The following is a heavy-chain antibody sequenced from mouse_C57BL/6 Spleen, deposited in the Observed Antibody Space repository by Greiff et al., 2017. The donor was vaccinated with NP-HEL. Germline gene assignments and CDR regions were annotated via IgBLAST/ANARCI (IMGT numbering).Heavy chain of an antibody. CDR1: GFTFSSYA. CDR3: ARDDDYHGYFDY. V-gene: IGHV5-4*01. CDR2: ISDGGSYT. Sequence: EVQLVESGGGLVKPGGSLKLSCAASGFTFSSYAMSWVRQTPDKRLEWVATISDGGSYTYYPDNVKGRFTISRDNAKNNLYLQMSHLKSEDTAMYYCARDDDYHGYFDYWGQGTTLTVSS. J-gene: IGHJ2*01. D-gene: IGHD1-1*01.